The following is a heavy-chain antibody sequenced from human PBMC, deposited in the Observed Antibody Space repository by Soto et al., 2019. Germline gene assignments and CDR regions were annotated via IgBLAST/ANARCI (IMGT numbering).Heavy chain of an antibody. CDR2: IYSGGST. CDR3: STSSRNEYHFAMDA. J-gene: IGHJ6*02. V-gene: IGHV3-53*01. D-gene: IGHD6-6*01. CDR1: GLSVSSSD. Sequence: GGSLRLSCAASGLSVSSSDMSWVRQASGKGLEWVSVIYSGGSTHDADSVKGRFTISRDNSKNTVHLQMNSLRVDDTAVYFCSTSSRNEYHFAMDALGQGTTVTVS.